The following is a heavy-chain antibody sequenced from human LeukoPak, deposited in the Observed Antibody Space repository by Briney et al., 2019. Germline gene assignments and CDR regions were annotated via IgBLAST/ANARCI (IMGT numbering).Heavy chain of an antibody. CDR1: GYTFTSYY. CDR3: ARDRVGRGWFDP. D-gene: IGHD1-26*01. Sequence: ASVKVSCKASGYTFTSYYMHWVRQAPGQGLEWMGGIIPIFGTANYAQKFQGRVTITADKSTSTAYMELSSLRSEDTAVYYCARDRVGRGWFDPWGQGTLVTVSS. CDR2: IIPIFGTA. V-gene: IGHV1-69*06. J-gene: IGHJ5*02.